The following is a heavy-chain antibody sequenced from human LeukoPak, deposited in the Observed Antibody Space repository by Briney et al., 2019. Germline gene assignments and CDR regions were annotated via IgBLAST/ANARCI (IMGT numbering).Heavy chain of an antibody. V-gene: IGHV5-51*01. CDR2: IYLGDSDT. Sequence: GGPLQISFKGSGSRFTSYWIGGVRQLPGKGREWMGIIYLGDSDTRYSPSFEGQVTISADKSINTTYLQRSSLKASDTAMYYWASRVYNSGSYYFDYWGQGTLVTVSS. CDR3: ASRVYNSGSYYFDY. D-gene: IGHD1-26*01. J-gene: IGHJ4*02. CDR1: GSRFTSYW.